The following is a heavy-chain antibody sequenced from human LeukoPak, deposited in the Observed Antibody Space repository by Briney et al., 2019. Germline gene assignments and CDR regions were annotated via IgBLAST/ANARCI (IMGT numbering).Heavy chain of an antibody. CDR2: IHSSGST. CDR1: GGSISSGDYY. J-gene: IGHJ3*02. D-gene: IGHD6-19*01. CDR3: ARDPHGWPHDAFDI. V-gene: IGHV4-61*02. Sequence: PSQTLSLTCTVSGGSISSGDYYWNWIRQPAGKGLEWIGRIHSSGSTNYNFSLKSRVTISVDTSKNQFSLKLSSVTAADTAVYYCARDPHGWPHDAFDIWGQGTMVTVSS.